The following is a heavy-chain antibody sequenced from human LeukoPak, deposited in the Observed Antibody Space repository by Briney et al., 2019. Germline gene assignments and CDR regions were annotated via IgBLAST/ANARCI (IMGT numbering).Heavy chain of an antibody. CDR1: GYSFITYK. CDR2: IYPGDSDT. J-gene: IGHJ4*02. D-gene: IGHD3-22*01. Sequence: GESLKISCKGSGYSFITYKIGWVRQMPGKGLEWMGIIYPGDSDTRYSPSFQGQVTISVDKSISTAYLQWSSLKASDTAMYYCARHRSPNFYDSTGYWGQGTLVTVSS. V-gene: IGHV5-51*01. CDR3: ARHRSPNFYDSTGY.